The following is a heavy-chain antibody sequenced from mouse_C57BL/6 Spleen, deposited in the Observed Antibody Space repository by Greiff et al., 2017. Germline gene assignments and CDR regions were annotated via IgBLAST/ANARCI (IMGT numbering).Heavy chain of an antibody. CDR1: GYAFSSYW. Sequence: QVQLQQSGAELVKPGASVKISCKASGYAFSSYWMNWVKQRPGKGLEWIGQIYPGDGDTNYNGKFKGKATLTADKSSSTAYMQLSSLTSEDSAVYFCARDYYGSSSYAMDYWGQGTSVTVSS. CDR3: ARDYYGSSSYAMDY. D-gene: IGHD1-1*01. CDR2: IYPGDGDT. J-gene: IGHJ4*01. V-gene: IGHV1-80*01.